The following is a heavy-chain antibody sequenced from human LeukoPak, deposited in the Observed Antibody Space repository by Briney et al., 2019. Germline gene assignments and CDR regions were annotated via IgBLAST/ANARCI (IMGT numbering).Heavy chain of an antibody. V-gene: IGHV1-2*02. Sequence: ASVKVSCKAPRYTFTDYYMHWVRQAPGQGLEWMGWINPNSGGIKYAQKFRGRVTMTRDTSITTAYMELTRLRSDDTAVYYCARSSKTYGGYYIHWGQGTLVTVSS. D-gene: IGHD3-22*01. J-gene: IGHJ4*02. CDR3: ARSSKTYGGYYIH. CDR1: RYTFTDYY. CDR2: INPNSGGI.